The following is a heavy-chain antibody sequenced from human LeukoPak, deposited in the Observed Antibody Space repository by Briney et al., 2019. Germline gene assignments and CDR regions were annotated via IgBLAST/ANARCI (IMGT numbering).Heavy chain of an antibody. D-gene: IGHD1-14*01. V-gene: IGHV4-59*01. CDR1: GGSISSYY. CDR2: IYYSGST. J-gene: IGHJ4*02. CDR3: ARGVRTDSFDY. Sequence: SETLSLTCIVSGGSISSYYWSWIRQPPGKGLEWIGYIYYSGSTNYNPSFKSRVTISVDTSKNQFSLKLSSVTAADTAVYYCARGVRTDSFDYWGQGTLVTVSS.